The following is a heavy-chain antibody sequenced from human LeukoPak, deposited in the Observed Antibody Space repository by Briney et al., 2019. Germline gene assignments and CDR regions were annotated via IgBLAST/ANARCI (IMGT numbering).Heavy chain of an antibody. Sequence: PSEPPSAPCTVSGGSISSSTYYWNWIRQYPGKGLEWIGYIYNSGTTYYNPSLKSRVTISVDTSKNQFSLKLNSMSAADTAVYYCVEAPNPYYFDDWGQGTLVTVSS. CDR3: VEAPNPYYFDD. J-gene: IGHJ4*02. V-gene: IGHV4-31*03. CDR1: GGSISSSTYY. CDR2: IYNSGTT. D-gene: IGHD5-24*01.